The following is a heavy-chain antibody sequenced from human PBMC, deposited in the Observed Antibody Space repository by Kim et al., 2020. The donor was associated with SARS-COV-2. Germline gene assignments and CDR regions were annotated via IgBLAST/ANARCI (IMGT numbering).Heavy chain of an antibody. CDR2: SGSTI. J-gene: IGHJ4*02. CDR3: AREEIDY. V-gene: IGHV3-11*01. Sequence: SGSTIYYADAVKGRVTISRDNAKNSLYLQMNSLRAEDTAVYYCAREEIDYWGQGTLVTVSS.